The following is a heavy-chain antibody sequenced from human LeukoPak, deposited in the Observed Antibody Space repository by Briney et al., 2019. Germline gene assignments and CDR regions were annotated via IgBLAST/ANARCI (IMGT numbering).Heavy chain of an antibody. D-gene: IGHD6-13*01. Sequence: ASVKVSCKASGYTFTSYDINWVRQATGRGLEWMGWMNPNSGNTGYAQKFQGRVTITRNTSISTAYMELSSLRSGDTAVYYCARAIAAYYYYYYMDVWGKGTTVTVSS. J-gene: IGHJ6*03. CDR1: GYTFTSYD. V-gene: IGHV1-8*03. CDR3: ARAIAAYYYYYYMDV. CDR2: MNPNSGNT.